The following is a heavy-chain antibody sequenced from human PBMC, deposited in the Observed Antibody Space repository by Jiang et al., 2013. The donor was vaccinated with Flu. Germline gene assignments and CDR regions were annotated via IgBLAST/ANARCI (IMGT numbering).Heavy chain of an antibody. D-gene: IGHD2/OR15-2a*01. CDR2: ISYDGSNK. CDR1: GFTFSSYV. Sequence: QLVESGGGVVQPGRSLRLSCAASGFTFSSYVIHWVRQAPGKGLEWLAVISYDGSNKYYADSVKGRFTISRDNSKNTLYLQMNSLRVEDTAVYYCARGGNTSFYYYYTMDVWGQGTTVTVSS. V-gene: IGHV3-30-3*01. CDR3: ARGGNTSFYYYYTMDV. J-gene: IGHJ6*02.